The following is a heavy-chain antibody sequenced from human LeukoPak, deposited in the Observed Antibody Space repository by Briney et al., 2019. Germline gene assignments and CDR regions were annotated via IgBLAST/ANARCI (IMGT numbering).Heavy chain of an antibody. CDR1: AGSISSYY. J-gene: IGHJ3*02. D-gene: IGHD4-23*01. CDR2: IYYSGRT. CDR3: ARHDPYGGNSPAFDI. V-gene: IGHV4-59*08. Sequence: SETLSLTCTVSAGSISSYYWSWIRQPPGKGLEWIGYIYYSGRTNYNPSLKSPVAISVDTSKNQFSLKLSSVTAADTAVYYCARHDPYGGNSPAFDIWGQGTMVSVSS.